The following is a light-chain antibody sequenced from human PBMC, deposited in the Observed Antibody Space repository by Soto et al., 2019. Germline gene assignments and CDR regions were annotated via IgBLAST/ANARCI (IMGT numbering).Light chain of an antibody. CDR3: QQYGSSLLFT. J-gene: IGKJ3*01. Sequence: EIVLTQSPGTLSLSPGERATLSCRASQSVSSSYLAWYQQKPGQAPRLLIYGASSRATGIPDRFSGSGSVTDFTLTISRLEPEDFSVYYCQQYGSSLLFTFGPGTKVDIK. CDR2: GAS. CDR1: QSVSSSY. V-gene: IGKV3-20*01.